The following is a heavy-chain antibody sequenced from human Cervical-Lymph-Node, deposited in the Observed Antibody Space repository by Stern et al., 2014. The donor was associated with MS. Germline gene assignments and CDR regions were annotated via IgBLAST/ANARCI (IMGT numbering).Heavy chain of an antibody. Sequence: VQLAESGTAEKKPGSSVQVSGKAAGDTFDSYGIRWVRQAPGQGLEWMGGLFPFFGTPIYAQKFQGRVTMTADESTTTAYMDLTSLSVEDTAVYYCATSTYGLVHWGQGTLVTVSS. J-gene: IGHJ4*02. CDR1: GDTFDSYG. D-gene: IGHD3-10*01. CDR3: ATSTYGLVH. CDR2: LFPFFGTP. V-gene: IGHV1-69*01.